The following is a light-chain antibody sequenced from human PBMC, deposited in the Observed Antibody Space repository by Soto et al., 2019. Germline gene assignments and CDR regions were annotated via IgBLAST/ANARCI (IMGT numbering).Light chain of an antibody. CDR1: SSDVGGYNY. J-gene: IGLJ2*01. CDR3: SSYTSSSTLEV. V-gene: IGLV2-14*01. Sequence: QSALTQPASVSGSPGQSITISCTGTSSDVGGYNYVSWYQQHPGKAPNLMIYEVSNRPSGVSNRFSGSKSGNTASLTISGLQAEDVADYYCSSYTSSSTLEVFGGGTKLTVL. CDR2: EVS.